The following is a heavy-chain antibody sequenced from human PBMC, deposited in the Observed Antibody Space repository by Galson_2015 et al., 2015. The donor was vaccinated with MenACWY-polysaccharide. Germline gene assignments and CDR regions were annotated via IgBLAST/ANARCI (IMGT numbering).Heavy chain of an antibody. Sequence: LRLSCAASGFTFTNYWTHWVRQAPGKGLVWVSRITGDGVTAYADSVKGRFTLSRDNAKNTVYLQMNSLRAEDTAVYYCARHMTAYNTFDYWGQGTLVTVSS. CDR1: GFTFTNYW. CDR2: ITGDGVT. V-gene: IGHV3-74*01. J-gene: IGHJ4*02. CDR3: ARHMTAYNTFDY. D-gene: IGHD2-21*02.